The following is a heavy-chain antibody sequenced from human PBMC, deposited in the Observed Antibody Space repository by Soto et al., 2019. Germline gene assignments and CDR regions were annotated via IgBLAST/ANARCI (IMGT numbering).Heavy chain of an antibody. J-gene: IGHJ5*02. CDR2: IIPIFGTA. CDR3: ARVVVPAAITGTPYNWFDP. V-gene: IGHV1-69*06. D-gene: IGHD2-2*02. CDR1: GGTFSSYA. Sequence: SVKVSCKASGGTFSSYAISWVRQAPGQGLEWMGGIIPIFGTANYAQKFQGRVTITADKSTSTAYMGLSSLRSEDTAVYYCARVVVPAAITGTPYNWFDPWGQGTLVTVSS.